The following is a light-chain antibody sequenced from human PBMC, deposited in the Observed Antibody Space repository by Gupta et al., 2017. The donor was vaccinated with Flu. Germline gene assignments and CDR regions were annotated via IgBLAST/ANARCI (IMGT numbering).Light chain of an antibody. V-gene: IGKV3-20*01. CDR1: QSLSNNY. J-gene: IGKJ4*02. CDR2: GAS. Sequence: GERATLVGRASQSLSNNYVAWYQQKPGQSPRLLIYGASCMATGIADRFGGSGSGTDFTLTISGLEPEDFAVYYCQKYDTAPLTFGGGTKVEI. CDR3: QKYDTAPLT.